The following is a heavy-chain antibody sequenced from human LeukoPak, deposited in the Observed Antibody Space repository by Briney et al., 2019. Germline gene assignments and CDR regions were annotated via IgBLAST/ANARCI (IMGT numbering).Heavy chain of an antibody. J-gene: IGHJ4*02. D-gene: IGHD6-6*01. CDR2: IKEDGSEK. V-gene: IGHV3-7*01. Sequence: GGSLRLSCAASGFTFSSHGMSWVRQAPGKGLEWVANIKEDGSEKYYVDSVKGRFTISRDNARNSLYLHMDSLRVEDMAVYYCARGGAARPDYWGQGTLVTVSS. CDR3: ARGGAARPDY. CDR1: GFTFSSHG.